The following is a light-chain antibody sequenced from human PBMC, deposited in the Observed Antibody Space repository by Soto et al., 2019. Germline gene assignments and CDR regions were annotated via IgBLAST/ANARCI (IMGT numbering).Light chain of an antibody. CDR3: MQALQMRT. V-gene: IGKV2-28*01. J-gene: IGKJ1*01. Sequence: DIVMTQSPLSLPVAPGEPASISCRSSQSLLHSNGYNYLDWYLQKPGQSPQLLVYLGSNRASGVPDRFSGSGSGTDFTLKIGRVEAEDIGVYYCMQALQMRTFGQGTKVDIK. CDR2: LGS. CDR1: QSLLHSNGYNY.